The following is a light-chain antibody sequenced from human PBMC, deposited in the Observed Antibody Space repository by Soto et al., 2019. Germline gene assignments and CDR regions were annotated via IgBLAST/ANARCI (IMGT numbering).Light chain of an antibody. CDR3: QQYNSHSWT. J-gene: IGKJ1*01. CDR2: QAS. V-gene: IGKV1-5*03. Sequence: DIQLTQSPSLLSASIGDRVTITCRASHDISTFLAWYQQKPGKAPKLLISQASNLQSGVPSRFSGSGSGTEFTLTISSLQPDDFATYHCQQYNSHSWTFGQGTKVDIK. CDR1: HDISTF.